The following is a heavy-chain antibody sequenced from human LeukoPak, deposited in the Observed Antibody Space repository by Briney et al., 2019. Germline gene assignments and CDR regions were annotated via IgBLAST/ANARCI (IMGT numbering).Heavy chain of an antibody. V-gene: IGHV3-30*02. CDR1: GFTFSSYG. D-gene: IGHD4-11*01. CDR2: IRYDGSNK. CDR3: AKELRLHLLRDYYYYYMDV. Sequence: PGGSLRLSCAASGFTFSSYGMHWVRQAPGKGLEWVAFIRYDGSNKYYADSVKGRFTISRDNSKNTLYLQMNSLRAEDTAVYYCAKELRLHLLRDYYYYYMDVWGKGTTVTISS. J-gene: IGHJ6*03.